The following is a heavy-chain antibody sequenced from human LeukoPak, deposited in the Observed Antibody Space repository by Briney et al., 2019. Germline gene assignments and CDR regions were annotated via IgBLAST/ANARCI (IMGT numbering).Heavy chain of an antibody. V-gene: IGHV1-2*02. Sequence: AASVKVSCKASGYTFTGYYMHWVRQAPGQGLEWMGWINPNSGGTKYAQNFQGRVTMTRDTFISTAYMELDRLRFDDTAVYYCARDSGEVPDYWGQGTLVTVSS. D-gene: IGHD3-10*01. CDR3: ARDSGEVPDY. J-gene: IGHJ4*02. CDR1: GYTFTGYY. CDR2: INPNSGGT.